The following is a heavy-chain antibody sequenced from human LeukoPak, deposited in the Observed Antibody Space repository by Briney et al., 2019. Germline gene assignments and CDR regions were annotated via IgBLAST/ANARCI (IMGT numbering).Heavy chain of an antibody. V-gene: IGHV4-31*03. CDR2: IYYSGST. CDR3: ARHYYDSSGYYYLKGAFDI. D-gene: IGHD3-22*01. J-gene: IGHJ3*02. CDR1: GGSISSGGYY. Sequence: PSETLSLTCTVSGGSISSGGYYWSWIRQHPGKGLEWIEYIYYSGSTYYNPSLKSRVTISVDTSKNQFSLKLSSVTAADTAVYYCARHYYDSSGYYYLKGAFDIWGQGTMVTVSS.